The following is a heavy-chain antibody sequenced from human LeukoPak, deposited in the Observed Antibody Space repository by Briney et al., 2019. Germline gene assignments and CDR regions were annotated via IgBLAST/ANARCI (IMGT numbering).Heavy chain of an antibody. CDR3: SRWVTADRGKKDAFDI. J-gene: IGHJ3*02. V-gene: IGHV5-51*01. CDR1: GYXFSIYW. Sequence: GESLKISCNTSGYXFSIYWICWVRQMPGQGLEWMGIIYPGDSDTRYSPSFQGQVTISADKSISTAYLQWNSLKASDTAMYYCSRWVTADRGKKDAFDIWGQGTMVTVSS. CDR2: IYPGDSDT. D-gene: IGHD2-21*02.